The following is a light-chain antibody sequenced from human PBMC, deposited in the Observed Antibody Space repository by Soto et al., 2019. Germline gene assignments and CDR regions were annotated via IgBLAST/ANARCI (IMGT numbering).Light chain of an antibody. CDR2: DAS. J-gene: IGKJ3*01. V-gene: IGKV1-33*01. CDR1: QDISTY. CDR3: QQYDNLLT. Sequence: DIQMTQSPSSLSASVGDRVTITCQASQDISTYLNWYQQKPGKAPKLLIYDASKLETVVPSKFSGSGSGTEFTLTISSLQPEDIATYYCQQYDNLLTFGAGTKVNIK.